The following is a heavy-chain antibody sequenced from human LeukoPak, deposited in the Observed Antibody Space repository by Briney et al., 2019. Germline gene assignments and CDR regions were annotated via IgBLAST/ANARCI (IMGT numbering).Heavy chain of an antibody. Sequence: GASVTVSCKVSGYTLTELSMHWVRQAPGKGLEWMGGFDPEDGETIYAQKFQGRVTMTEDTSTDTAYMELSSLRSEDTAVYYCATLGRYSSSWLDAFDIWGQGTMVTVSS. CDR1: GYTLTELS. V-gene: IGHV1-24*01. CDR2: FDPEDGET. D-gene: IGHD6-13*01. CDR3: ATLGRYSSSWLDAFDI. J-gene: IGHJ3*02.